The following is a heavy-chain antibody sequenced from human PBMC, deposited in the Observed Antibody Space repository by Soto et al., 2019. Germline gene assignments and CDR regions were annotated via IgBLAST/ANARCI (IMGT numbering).Heavy chain of an antibody. CDR1: GLTFSSYA. J-gene: IGHJ4*02. CDR2: ISGSGDNT. D-gene: IGHD7-27*01. V-gene: IGHV3-23*01. CDR3: ATGRGNWGRFDY. Sequence: EVQLLESGGGLVQPGGSLRLSCAASGLTFSSYAISWVRQAPGKGLEWVSTISGSGDNTYYADSVKGRFTISRDNSKNTLYLQVNSLMAEDTAVYYCATGRGNWGRFDYWGQGTLVTVSS.